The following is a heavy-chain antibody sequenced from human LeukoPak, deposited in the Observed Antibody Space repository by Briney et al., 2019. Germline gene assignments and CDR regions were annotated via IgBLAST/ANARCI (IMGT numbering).Heavy chain of an antibody. J-gene: IGHJ4*02. Sequence: ASVNVSCKASGYTFTSYGISWVRQAPGKGLEYVSAISSNGGSTYYANSVKGRFTISRDNSKNTLYLQMGSLRAEDMAVYYCARELAAAGNGTDYWGQGTLVTVSS. CDR3: ARELAAAGNGTDY. V-gene: IGHV3-64*01. D-gene: IGHD6-13*01. CDR2: ISSNGGST. CDR1: GYTFTSYG.